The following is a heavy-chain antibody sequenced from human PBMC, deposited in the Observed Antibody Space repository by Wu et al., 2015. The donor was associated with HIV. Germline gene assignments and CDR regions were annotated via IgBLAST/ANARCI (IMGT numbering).Heavy chain of an antibody. CDR3: ARDYYDVLTTYSHYFFDL. D-gene: IGHD3-9*01. Sequence: QVQLVQSGAEVEKPGASVKVSCKASGYTFTGYYMHWLRQAPGQGLEWMGWINPNSGGTNFAQNFQDRVTLTRDTSISTAYMEMSGLRSDDTAVYYCARDYYDVLTTYSHYFFDLWGPGNAGHRLL. CDR2: INPNSGGT. CDR1: GYTFTGYY. J-gene: IGHJ4*02. V-gene: IGHV1-2*02.